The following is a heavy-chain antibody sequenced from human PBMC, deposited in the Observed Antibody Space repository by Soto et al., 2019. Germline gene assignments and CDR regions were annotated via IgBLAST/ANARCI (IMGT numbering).Heavy chain of an antibody. J-gene: IGHJ3*02. Sequence: GASVKVSCKVSGYTLTELSMHWVRQAPGKGLEWMGGFDPEDGETIYAQKFQGRVTMTEDTSTDTAYMELSSLRSEDTAVYYCATTGPLIWYQLLCDAFEIWGQGTMVPVSS. CDR2: FDPEDGET. D-gene: IGHD2-2*01. CDR3: ATTGPLIWYQLLCDAFEI. CDR1: GYTLTELS. V-gene: IGHV1-24*01.